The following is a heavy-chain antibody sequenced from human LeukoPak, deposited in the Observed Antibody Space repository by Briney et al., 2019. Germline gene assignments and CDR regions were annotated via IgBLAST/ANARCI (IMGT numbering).Heavy chain of an antibody. CDR3: ARDGKQAFDI. J-gene: IGHJ3*02. CDR2: IRYDGSNK. CDR1: GITVSRYW. D-gene: IGHD1-26*01. V-gene: IGHV3-30*02. Sequence: GSLRLSCAASGITVSRYWMSWVRQAPGKGLEWVAFIRYDGSNKYYADSVKGRFTISGDNSKNTLYLQMNSLRAEDTAVYYCARDGKQAFDIWGQGTMVTVSS.